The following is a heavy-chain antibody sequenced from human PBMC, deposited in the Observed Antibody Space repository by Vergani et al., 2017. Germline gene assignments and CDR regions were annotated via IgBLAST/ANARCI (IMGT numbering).Heavy chain of an antibody. Sequence: QVQLQESGPGLVKPSETLSLTCTVSGGSISSYYWSWIRQPPGKGLEWIGYIYYSGSNNYNPSLKSRVTISVDTSKNQFSLKLSSVTAADTAVYYCARLGYCSSTSCPGDAFDIWGQGTMVTVSS. V-gene: IGHV4-59*01. J-gene: IGHJ3*02. CDR1: GGSISSYY. CDR3: ARLGYCSSTSCPGDAFDI. D-gene: IGHD2-2*01. CDR2: IYYSGSN.